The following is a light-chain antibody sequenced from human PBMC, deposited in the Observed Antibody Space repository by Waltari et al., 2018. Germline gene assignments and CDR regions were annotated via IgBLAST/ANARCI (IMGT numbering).Light chain of an antibody. CDR3: QQYNSYST. Sequence: DIQMTQSPSTLSASVGDRVTITCRASQSIDSGLAWYQQKPGKAPKLLIYKASNLENGVPSRFSGSGSGTEFTLTISSLQPDDFATYYCQQYNSYSTFGQGTKLEI. CDR2: KAS. V-gene: IGKV1-5*03. J-gene: IGKJ2*01. CDR1: QSIDSG.